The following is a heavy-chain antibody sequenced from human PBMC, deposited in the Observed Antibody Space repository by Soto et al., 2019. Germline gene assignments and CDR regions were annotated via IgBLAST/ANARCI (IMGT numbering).Heavy chain of an antibody. CDR3: ARHSLATQPGDY. V-gene: IGHV5-51*01. J-gene: IGHJ4*03. Sequence: GESLKISCKASGYSFSTYWIAWVRQRPGKGLDWMGIIYPGDSDTRYSPSFQGQVTISVDNSIDTAYLEWTTLRASDSAMYYCARHSLATQPGDYWGQGTTVTVSS. CDR2: IYPGDSDT. CDR1: GYSFSTYW. D-gene: IGHD5-12*01.